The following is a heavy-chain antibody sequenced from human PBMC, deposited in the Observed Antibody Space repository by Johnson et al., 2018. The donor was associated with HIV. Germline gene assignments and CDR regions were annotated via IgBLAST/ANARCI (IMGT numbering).Heavy chain of an antibody. CDR1: GFTFDDYT. CDR2: ISWDGGST. J-gene: IGHJ3*02. V-gene: IGHV3-43*01. Sequence: VQLVESGGVVVQPGGSLRLSCAASGFTFDDYTMHWVRQVSGKGLEWVSLISWDGGSTYYADSVKGRFTISRDNSKNSLYLPMNSLRTEDTALYYCGKDALYGDYEEYFAFDIWGQGTMVTVSS. D-gene: IGHD4-17*01. CDR3: GKDALYGDYEEYFAFDI.